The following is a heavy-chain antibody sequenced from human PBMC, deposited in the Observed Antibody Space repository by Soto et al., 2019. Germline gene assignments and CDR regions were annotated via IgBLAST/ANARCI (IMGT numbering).Heavy chain of an antibody. CDR3: ASQASGWYPDY. CDR1: GCSIISGGYY. V-gene: IGHV4-31*03. J-gene: IGHJ4*02. CDR2: IFDSGTT. Sequence: SETLSLTCTVCGCSIISGGYYWSWVRQHPGKGLEWIGYIFDSGTTYYNPSLKSRVTISVDPSKSQFSLRLTSVTATDTAVYYCASQASGWYPDYWGQGTLVTVS. D-gene: IGHD6-19*01.